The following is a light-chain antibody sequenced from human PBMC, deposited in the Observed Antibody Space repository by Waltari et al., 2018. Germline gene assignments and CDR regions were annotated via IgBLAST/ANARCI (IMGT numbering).Light chain of an antibody. Sequence: QSALTQPASVSGSHGQSITISCTGTSSDVGLYDYVSWYQHHPGKAPKLVIYDVSYRPSGISTRFSASKSGNTASLTISGLQAEDEADYYCTSYTGSSTRYVFGTGTKVTVL. CDR3: TSYTGSSTRYV. J-gene: IGLJ1*01. V-gene: IGLV2-14*01. CDR2: DVS. CDR1: SSDVGLYDY.